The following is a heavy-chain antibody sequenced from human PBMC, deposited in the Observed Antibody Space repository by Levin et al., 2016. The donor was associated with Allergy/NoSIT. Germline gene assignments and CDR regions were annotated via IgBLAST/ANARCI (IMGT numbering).Heavy chain of an antibody. D-gene: IGHD2-2*01. CDR3: ARDVSHLIDGYCSSTSCYPDAFDI. V-gene: IGHV7-4-1*02. CDR2: INTNTGNP. Sequence: WVRQAPGQGLEWMGWINTNTGNPTYAQGFTGRFVFSLDTSVSTAYLQISSLKAEDTAVYYCARDVSHLIDGYCSSTSCYPDAFDIWGQGTMVTVSS. J-gene: IGHJ3*02.